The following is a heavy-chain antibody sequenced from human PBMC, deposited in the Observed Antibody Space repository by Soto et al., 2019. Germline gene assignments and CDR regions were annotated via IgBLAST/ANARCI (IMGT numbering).Heavy chain of an antibody. CDR2: ISWNSGSI. CDR3: AKDPLHYGSGTPHWFDP. J-gene: IGHJ5*02. Sequence: PGGSLRLSCAASGFTFDDYAMHWVRQAPGKGLEWVSGISWNSGSIGYADSVKGRFTISRDNAKNSLYLQMNSLRAEDTALYYCAKDPLHYGSGTPHWFDPWGQGTLVTSPQ. V-gene: IGHV3-9*01. CDR1: GFTFDDYA. D-gene: IGHD3-10*01.